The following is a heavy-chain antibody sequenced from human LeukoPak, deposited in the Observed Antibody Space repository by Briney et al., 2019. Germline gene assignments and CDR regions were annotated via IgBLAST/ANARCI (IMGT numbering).Heavy chain of an antibody. J-gene: IGHJ4*02. D-gene: IGHD6-19*01. CDR3: ARDRRGSGRHGEVDY. CDR2: ISYDGSNK. Sequence: GGSLRLSCAASGFTFSSYAMHWVRQAPGKGLEWVAIISYDGSNKYYADSVKGRFTISRDNSKNTLYLQMNSLRAEDTAVYYCARDRRGSGRHGEVDYWGQGTLVTVSS. CDR1: GFTFSSYA. V-gene: IGHV3-30-3*01.